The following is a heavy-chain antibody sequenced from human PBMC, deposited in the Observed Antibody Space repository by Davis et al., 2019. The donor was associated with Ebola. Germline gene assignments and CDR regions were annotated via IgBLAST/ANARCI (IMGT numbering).Heavy chain of an antibody. CDR1: GLTFSSYS. CDR3: ARADFGSGSSYGMDV. J-gene: IGHJ6*04. CDR2: ISTSSSTI. D-gene: IGHD3-10*01. V-gene: IGHV3-48*01. Sequence: GGSLRLSCAASGLTFSSYSMNWVRRAPGKGLEWVSYISTSSSTIYYADSVKGRFTISRDDSKNTLYLQMNSLSAEDTAVYYCARADFGSGSSYGMDVWGKGTTVTVSS.